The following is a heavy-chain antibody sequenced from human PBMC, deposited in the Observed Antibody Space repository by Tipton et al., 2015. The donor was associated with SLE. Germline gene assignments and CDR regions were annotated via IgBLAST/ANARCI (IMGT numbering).Heavy chain of an antibody. CDR2: IYSSGST. D-gene: IGHD3-3*01. CDR1: GGSITRYY. V-gene: IGHV4-59*01. J-gene: IGHJ3*02. Sequence: TLSLTCSVSGGSITRYYWSWIRQPPGKGLEWIGYIYSSGSTNYNPSLKSRVTISVDTSKNQFSLKMSSVTAADTAVYYCARKNPYDFWSGYDAFDIWGQGTMVTVSS. CDR3: ARKNPYDFWSGYDAFDI.